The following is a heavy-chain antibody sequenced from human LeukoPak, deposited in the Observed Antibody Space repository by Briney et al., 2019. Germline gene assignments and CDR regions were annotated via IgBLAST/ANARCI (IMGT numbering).Heavy chain of an antibody. J-gene: IGHJ4*02. V-gene: IGHV1-2*02. Sequence: ASVKDSCKASGYTFTGYYMHWVRQAPGQGLEWMGWINPNSGDTDCAQNFQGRVTMTRDTSISTAYMELSSLRSDDTAVYYCARESPPDYWGQGTLITVSS. CDR3: ARESPPDY. CDR1: GYTFTGYY. CDR2: INPNSGDT.